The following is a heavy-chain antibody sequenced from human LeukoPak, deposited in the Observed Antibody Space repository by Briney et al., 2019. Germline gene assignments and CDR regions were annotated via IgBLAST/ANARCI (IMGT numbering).Heavy chain of an antibody. D-gene: IGHD4-23*01. CDR3: ARDNYGGNEIDC. Sequence: ASVKVSCKASGYTFTGYYMHWVRQAPGQGLEWMGWINPNSGGTNYAQKFQGRVTMTRDTSISTAYMELSRLRSDDTAVYYCARDNYGGNEIDCWGQGTLVTVSS. V-gene: IGHV1-2*02. J-gene: IGHJ4*02. CDR1: GYTFTGYY. CDR2: INPNSGGT.